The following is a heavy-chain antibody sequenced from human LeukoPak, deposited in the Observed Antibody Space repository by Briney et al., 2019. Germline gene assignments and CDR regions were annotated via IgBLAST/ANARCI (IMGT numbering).Heavy chain of an antibody. Sequence: GESLKISCKGSGYSFTSYWIGWVRQMPGKGLEWMGIIYPGDSDTRYSPSFQGQVTISADKSISTAYLQWSSLKASDTAMYYCARQSNYYDSLPYYFDYWGQGTLVTVSS. CDR3: ARQSNYYDSLPYYFDY. CDR1: GYSFTSYW. J-gene: IGHJ4*02. V-gene: IGHV5-51*01. CDR2: IYPGDSDT. D-gene: IGHD3-22*01.